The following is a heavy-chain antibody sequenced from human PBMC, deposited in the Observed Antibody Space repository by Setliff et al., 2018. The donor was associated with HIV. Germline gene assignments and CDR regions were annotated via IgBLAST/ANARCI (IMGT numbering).Heavy chain of an antibody. CDR3: AIDKGYYYMDV. CDR1: GVSISSGSYY. J-gene: IGHJ6*03. V-gene: IGHV4-61*02. CDR2: IYTSGST. Sequence: SETLSLTCTVSGVSISSGSYYWSWIQQSAGKGLEWIGRIYTSGSTNDNPPLKSRITISVDTSINQLSLRLSSVTAADTAVYYCAIDKGYYYMDVWGKGITVTVSS.